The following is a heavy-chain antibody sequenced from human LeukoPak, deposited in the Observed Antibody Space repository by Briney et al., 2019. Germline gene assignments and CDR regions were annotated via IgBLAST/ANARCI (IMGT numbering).Heavy chain of an antibody. D-gene: IGHD6-19*01. Sequence: SETLSLTCTVSGDSISSSSYYWGWIRQPPGKGLEWIGSIYYSGSTYYNPSLKSRVTISVDTSKNQFSLKLSSVTAADTAVYYCARHGDAVAALFDYWGQGTLVTVSS. V-gene: IGHV4-39*01. CDR3: ARHGDAVAALFDY. CDR1: GDSISSSSYY. J-gene: IGHJ4*02. CDR2: IYYSGST.